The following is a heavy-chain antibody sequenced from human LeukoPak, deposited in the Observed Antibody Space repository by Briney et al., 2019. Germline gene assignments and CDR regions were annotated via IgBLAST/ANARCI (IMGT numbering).Heavy chain of an antibody. D-gene: IGHD1-26*01. V-gene: IGHV3-23*01. CDR3: AKAPPLRIVVLTDAFDI. J-gene: IGHJ3*02. CDR1: GFTFSSYA. Sequence: GGSLRLSCAASGFTFSSYAMSWVRQAPGKGLEWVSAISGSGGSTYYADSVKGRFTISRDNSKNTLYLQMNSLRAEDTAVYYCAKAPPLRIVVLTDAFDIWGQGTMVTVSS. CDR2: ISGSGGST.